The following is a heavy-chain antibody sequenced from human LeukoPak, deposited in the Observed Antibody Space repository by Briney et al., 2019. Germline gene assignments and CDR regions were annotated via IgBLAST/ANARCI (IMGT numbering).Heavy chain of an antibody. CDR1: GFTFGDYA. J-gene: IGHJ4*02. CDR3: TSNHDSSGYLPDS. Sequence: GGSLRLSSTASGFTFGDYAMSWFRQAPGKGLEWVSFIRSKVYGETIEYAASVKGRFTISRDDSKSIAYLQMNSLKTEDTAVYYCTSNHDSSGYLPDSWGQGTLVTVSS. CDR2: IRSKVYGETI. D-gene: IGHD3-22*01. V-gene: IGHV3-49*03.